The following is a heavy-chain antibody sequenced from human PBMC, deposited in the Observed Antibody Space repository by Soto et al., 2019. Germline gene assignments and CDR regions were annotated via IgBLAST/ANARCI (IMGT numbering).Heavy chain of an antibody. CDR3: ASQYCISTSCTPYYGMDV. CDR1: GYTFTSYA. D-gene: IGHD2-2*01. Sequence: GASVKVSCKASGYTFTSYAMHWVRQAPGQRLEWMGWINAGNGNTKYSQKFQGRVTITRDTSASTAYMELSSLRSEDTAVYYCASQYCISTSCTPYYGMDVWGQGTTVTVSS. J-gene: IGHJ6*02. CDR2: INAGNGNT. V-gene: IGHV1-3*01.